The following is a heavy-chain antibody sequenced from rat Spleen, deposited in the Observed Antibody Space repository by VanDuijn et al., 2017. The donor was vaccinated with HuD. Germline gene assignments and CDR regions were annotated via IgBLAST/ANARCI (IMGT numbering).Heavy chain of an antibody. Sequence: EVQLVESGGGLVQPGRSLKLSCAASGFTFSNYYMAWVRQAPTKGLEWVAYISTGGGSTYYRDSVKGRFTISRDNAKSTLYLQMDSLRSEDTATYYCTTASDYYDGTGYFDYWGQGVMVTVSS. V-gene: IGHV5-27*01. CDR1: GFTFSNYY. CDR2: ISTGGGST. J-gene: IGHJ2*01. D-gene: IGHD1-12*02. CDR3: TTASDYYDGTGYFDY.